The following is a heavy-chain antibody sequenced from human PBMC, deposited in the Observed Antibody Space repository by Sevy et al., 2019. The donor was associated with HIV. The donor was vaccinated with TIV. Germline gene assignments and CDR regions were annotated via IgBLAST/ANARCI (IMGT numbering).Heavy chain of an antibody. CDR2: ISYTGNT. CDR3: ARDATEDTSSSVRFDP. J-gene: IGHJ5*02. CDR1: GGSISSGNYY. V-gene: IGHV4-30-4*01. Sequence: SETLSLTCTVSGGSISSGNYYWHWIRQPPGKGLEWIGYISYTGNTYYNPSLKSPVTISVDTSNNQFSLRLTSVTAADAAVYYCARDATEDTSSSVRFDPWGQGTLVTVSS. D-gene: IGHD6-6*01.